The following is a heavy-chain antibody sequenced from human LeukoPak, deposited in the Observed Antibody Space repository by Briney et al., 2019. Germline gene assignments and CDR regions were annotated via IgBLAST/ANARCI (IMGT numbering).Heavy chain of an antibody. V-gene: IGHV4-59*08. CDR3: ARHRGVVVTAIDY. CDR2: TSYSGST. Sequence: SETLSLTCIVSGGSISSYYWSWIRQPPGKGLEWIGYTSYSGSTNYNPSLKSRVTISVDTSKNQFSLKLSTVTAADTAVYHCARHRGVVVTAIDYWGQGTLVTVSS. D-gene: IGHD2-21*02. J-gene: IGHJ4*02. CDR1: GGSISSYY.